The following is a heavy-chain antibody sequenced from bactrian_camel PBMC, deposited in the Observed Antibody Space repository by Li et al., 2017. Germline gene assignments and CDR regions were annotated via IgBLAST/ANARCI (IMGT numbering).Heavy chain of an antibody. CDR3: ATEGASSLASRY. V-gene: IGHV3S1*01. CDR1: GFAGRRYC. J-gene: IGHJ4*01. Sequence: HVQLVESGGGLVQAGGSLRLSCAASGFAGRRYCMGWFRQDPGKEREGVAVFYTAGGVTFYDDSVKDRFTISRDNAKNTLYLQMNSLKTEDTAVYYCATEGASSLASRYWGQGTQVTVS. CDR2: FYTAGGVT.